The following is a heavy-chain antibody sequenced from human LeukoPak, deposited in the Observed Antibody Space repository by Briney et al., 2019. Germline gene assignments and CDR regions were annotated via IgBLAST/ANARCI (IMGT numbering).Heavy chain of an antibody. J-gene: IGHJ4*02. Sequence: PGGSLRLSCAASGFTFSSYSMNWVRQAPGKGLEWVSYISSSSSTIYYADSVKGRFTISRDNAKNSLYLQMNSLRDEDTAVYYCARGGIDSSGYYFWGGRVLVGREYDYWGQGTLVTVSS. CDR2: ISSSSSTI. D-gene: IGHD3-22*01. V-gene: IGHV3-48*02. CDR1: GFTFSSYS. CDR3: ARGGIDSSGYYFWGGRVLVGREYDY.